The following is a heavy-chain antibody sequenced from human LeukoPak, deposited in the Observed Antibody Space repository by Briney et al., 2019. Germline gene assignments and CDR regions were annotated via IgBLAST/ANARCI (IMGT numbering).Heavy chain of an antibody. CDR3: ARHDTREYYFDY. D-gene: IGHD2-2*02. CDR2: IYYSGST. Sequence: SETLSLTCTVSGGSISSYYWSWIRQPPGKGLEWIGYIYYSGSTNYNPSLKGRVTISVDTSKNQFSLKLSSVTAADTAVYYCARHDTREYYFDYWGRGTLVTVSS. J-gene: IGHJ4*02. V-gene: IGHV4-59*08. CDR1: GGSISSYY.